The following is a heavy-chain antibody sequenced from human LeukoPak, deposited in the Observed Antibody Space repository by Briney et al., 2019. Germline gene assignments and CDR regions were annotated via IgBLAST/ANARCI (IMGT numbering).Heavy chain of an antibody. Sequence: GGSLRLSCAASGFTFSSYAMQWVRQAPGKGLVWVSRINSDGSSTSYADSVKGRFTISRDNAKNTLYLQMNSLRAEDTAVYYCASGYCSGGSCYLEYFQHWGQGTLVTVSS. V-gene: IGHV3-74*01. CDR3: ASGYCSGGSCYLEYFQH. D-gene: IGHD2-15*01. CDR2: INSDGSST. J-gene: IGHJ1*01. CDR1: GFTFSSYA.